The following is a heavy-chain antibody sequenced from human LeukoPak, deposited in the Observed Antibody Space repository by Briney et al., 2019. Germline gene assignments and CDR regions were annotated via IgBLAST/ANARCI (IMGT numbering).Heavy chain of an antibody. CDR3: ARRRNDFWSGSIYWYFDL. J-gene: IGHJ2*01. CDR2: VYYTGST. D-gene: IGHD3-3*01. CDR1: GGSISSGGFY. Sequence: SETLSLTCTVSGGSISSGGFYWTWIRQHPGKGLEWIGYVYYTGSTYYNPSLKSRVTISVDTSKNQFSLKLSSVTAADTAVYYCARRRNDFWSGSIYWYFDLWGRGTLVTVSS. V-gene: IGHV4-31*03.